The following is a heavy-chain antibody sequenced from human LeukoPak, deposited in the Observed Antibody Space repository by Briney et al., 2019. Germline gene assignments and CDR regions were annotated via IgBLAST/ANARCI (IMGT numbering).Heavy chain of an antibody. D-gene: IGHD3-22*01. Sequence: PGGSLRLSCAASGFTFTSCWMSWVRQTPGKGLEWVASIKQDGGEKFYADSVKGRFTISRDNAKSSLYLQLNSLRAEDTAVYYCARHNDSSGYYPSYFDYWGQGTLVTVSS. J-gene: IGHJ4*02. CDR2: IKQDGGEK. V-gene: IGHV3-7*01. CDR3: ARHNDSSGYYPSYFDY. CDR1: GFTFTSCW.